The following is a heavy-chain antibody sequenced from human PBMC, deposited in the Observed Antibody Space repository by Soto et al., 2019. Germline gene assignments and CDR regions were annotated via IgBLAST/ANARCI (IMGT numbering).Heavy chain of an antibody. CDR1: GGSIDRAGSY. J-gene: IGHJ4*02. V-gene: IGHV4-31*11. Sequence: QVQLQESGPGLVRPSQTLSLTCAVSGGSIDRAGSYWRWIRQIPGRVLAWIGHIYHGGTTDYNPYLKSRITMSVDTSKNQFSLELNSVTAADTAVYSCARYCSGGTCYDRIDYWGPGTLVTVSS. CDR2: IYHGGTT. D-gene: IGHD2-15*01. CDR3: ARYCSGGTCYDRIDY.